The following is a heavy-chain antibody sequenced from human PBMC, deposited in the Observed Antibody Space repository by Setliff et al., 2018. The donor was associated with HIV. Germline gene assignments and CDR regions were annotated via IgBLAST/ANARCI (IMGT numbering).Heavy chain of an antibody. CDR1: GGSISSYY. D-gene: IGHD2-15*01. CDR2: IYYSGST. CDR3: ARPYCSGGSCHRGYYYYMDV. Sequence: KPSETLSLTCTVSGGSISSYYWGWIRQPPGKGLEWIGSIYYSGSTYYNPSLKSRVTISVDTSKNQFSLKLSSVTAADTAVYYCARPYCSGGSCHRGYYYYMDVWGKGTTVTVS. V-gene: IGHV4-39*01. J-gene: IGHJ6*03.